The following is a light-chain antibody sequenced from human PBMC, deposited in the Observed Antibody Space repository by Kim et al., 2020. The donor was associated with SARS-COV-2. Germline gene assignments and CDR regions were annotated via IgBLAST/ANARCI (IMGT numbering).Light chain of an antibody. CDR3: QQYNNWPNT. V-gene: IGKV3-15*01. Sequence: EIVMTQSPATLSVSPRERATLSCRASQSVSSNLAWYQQKPGQAPRLLIYGASTRATGIPARFSGSGSGTEFTLTISSLQSEDFAVYYCQQYNNWPNTFGQGTKLEI. J-gene: IGKJ2*01. CDR1: QSVSSN. CDR2: GAS.